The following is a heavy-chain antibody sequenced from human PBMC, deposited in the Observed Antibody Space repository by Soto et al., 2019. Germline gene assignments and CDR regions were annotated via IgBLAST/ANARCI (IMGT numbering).Heavy chain of an antibody. CDR1: GFSFSNYG. J-gene: IGHJ6*02. V-gene: IGHV3-30-3*01. D-gene: IGHD3-16*01. CDR3: ARGERNAYLHYYYGLDV. Sequence: QVQLVESGGGVVQPGRSLRLSCAASGFSFSNYGIHWVRQAPGKGLNWVAFISYDGIKKYYADSVKGRFTITRDNPKNTVYLQMNSLRVDDTAVFYCARGERNAYLHYYYGLDVWGQGTTVTVSS. CDR2: ISYDGIKK.